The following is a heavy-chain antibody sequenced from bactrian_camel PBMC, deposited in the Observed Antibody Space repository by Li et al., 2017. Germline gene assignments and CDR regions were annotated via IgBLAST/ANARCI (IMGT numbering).Heavy chain of an antibody. Sequence: HVQLVESGGGSVEAGGSLRLSCEASGYRYASYCMGWFRQAPGKEREAVASIDRGGGTTYYADSVKGRFTVSKEDAKNTLYLQMNSLKPEDTAVYYCATGYVGGALLGPQSYSYRGQGTQVTVS. D-gene: IGHD2*01. CDR1: GYRYASYC. J-gene: IGHJ4*01. V-gene: IGHV3S1*01. CDR3: ATGYVGGALLGPQSYSY. CDR2: IDRGGGTT.